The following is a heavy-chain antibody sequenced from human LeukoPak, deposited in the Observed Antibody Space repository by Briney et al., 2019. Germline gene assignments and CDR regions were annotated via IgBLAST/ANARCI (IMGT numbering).Heavy chain of an antibody. CDR2: INEDGSVK. D-gene: IGHD2-21*02. CDR1: GGTFSAYW. Sequence: GGSLRLSCAVSGGTFSAYWMAWVRQSPGKGLEWVAEINEDGSVKYYVDSMKGRFTISRDNAKNSLYLQMNSLGAEDTAVYYCAKVPRDSDCYWGQGTLVTVSS. J-gene: IGHJ4*02. CDR3: AKVPRDSDCY. V-gene: IGHV3-7*01.